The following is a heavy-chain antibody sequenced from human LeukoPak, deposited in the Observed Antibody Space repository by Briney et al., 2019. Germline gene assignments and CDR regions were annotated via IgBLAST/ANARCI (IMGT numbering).Heavy chain of an antibody. V-gene: IGHV4-39*07. CDR2: IYYSGST. Sequence: SETLSLSCTVSGGSISTSNYYWGWIRQPPGKGLEWIGSIYYSGSTYYNPSLKSRVTISVDTSKNQFSLKLSSVTAADTAVYYCARDLREGSSWFPKYYFDYWGQGTLVTVSS. J-gene: IGHJ4*02. CDR3: ARDLREGSSWFPKYYFDY. D-gene: IGHD6-13*01. CDR1: GGSISTSNYY.